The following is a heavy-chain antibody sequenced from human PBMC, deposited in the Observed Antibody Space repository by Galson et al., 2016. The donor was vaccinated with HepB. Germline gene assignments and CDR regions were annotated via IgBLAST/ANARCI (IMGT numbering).Heavy chain of an antibody. CDR2: ISVYRTI. Sequence: SLRLSCAASGFTFSSYSMNWVRQAPGKGLEWVSYISVYRTIYYADSVKGRFTISRDNARNSLYLQMNTLGADDTAVYCCARSVEGHFDYWGQGILVTVSS. CDR1: GFTFSSYS. J-gene: IGHJ4*02. CDR3: ARSVEGHFDY. D-gene: IGHD1-1*01. V-gene: IGHV3-48*04.